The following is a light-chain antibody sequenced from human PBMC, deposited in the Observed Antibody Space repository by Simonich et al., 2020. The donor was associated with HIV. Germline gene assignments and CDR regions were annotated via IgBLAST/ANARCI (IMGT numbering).Light chain of an antibody. V-gene: IGKV4-1*01. J-gene: IGKJ4*01. CDR3: QQYYSPPLA. Sequence: DIVMTQSPDFLAVSLGERATINCKSSQSLLYSSNNKKYLAWYPQKPGQPPKLLIYWASTRESGVPDRFSGSGSGTEFTLTISSLQAEDVAVYYCQQYYSPPLAFGGGTKVEIK. CDR1: QSLLYSSNNKKY. CDR2: WAS.